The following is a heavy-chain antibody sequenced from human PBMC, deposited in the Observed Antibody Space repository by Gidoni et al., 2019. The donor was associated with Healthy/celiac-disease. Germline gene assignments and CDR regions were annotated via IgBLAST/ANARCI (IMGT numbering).Heavy chain of an antibody. Sequence: QVTLKESGPVLVKPTETLPLTCTVSGFSLSNARMVVSWIRQPPGKALEWLAHIFSNDEKSYSTSLTSRLTISKDTSKSQVVLTMTNMDPVDTATYYCARTLRFLEWLSYYYYGMDVWGQGTTVTVSS. CDR3: ARTLRFLEWLSYYYYGMDV. J-gene: IGHJ6*02. D-gene: IGHD3-3*01. CDR1: GFSLSNARMV. V-gene: IGHV2-26*01. CDR2: IFSNDEK.